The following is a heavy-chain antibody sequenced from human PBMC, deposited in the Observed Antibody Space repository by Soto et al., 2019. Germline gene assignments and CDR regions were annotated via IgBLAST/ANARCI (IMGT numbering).Heavy chain of an antibody. Sequence: GGSLRLSCAAFGFTFSSYGMHWVRQAPGKGLEWVAVISYDGSNKYYADSVKGRFTISRDNSKNTLYLQMNSLRAEDTAVYYCARDRSYYYYYMDVWGKGTTVTVSS. J-gene: IGHJ6*03. CDR3: ARDRSYYYYYMDV. CDR2: ISYDGSNK. V-gene: IGHV3-30*03. CDR1: GFTFSSYG.